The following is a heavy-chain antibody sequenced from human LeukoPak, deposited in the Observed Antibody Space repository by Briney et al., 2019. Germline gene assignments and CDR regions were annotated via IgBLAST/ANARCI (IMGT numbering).Heavy chain of an antibody. Sequence: PGGSLRLSCAASGFTFSSYWTSWVRQAPGKGLEWVANIKQDGSEKYYVDSVKGRFTISRDNAKNSLYLQMNSLRAEDTAVYYCAREGVRYSSSSGRGWFDPWGQGTLVTVSS. J-gene: IGHJ5*02. CDR2: IKQDGSEK. D-gene: IGHD6-6*01. V-gene: IGHV3-7*01. CDR1: GFTFSSYW. CDR3: AREGVRYSSSSGRGWFDP.